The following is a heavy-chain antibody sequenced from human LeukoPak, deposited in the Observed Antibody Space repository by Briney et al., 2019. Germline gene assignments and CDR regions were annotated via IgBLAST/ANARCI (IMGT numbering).Heavy chain of an antibody. Sequence: PGGSLRLSCAASGFTFSSYGMHWVRQAPGKGLEWVAVISYDGSNKYYADSVKGRFTISRDNSKNTLYLQMNSLRAEDTAVYYCARGGVYCSSTSCDALADYWGQGTLVTVSS. CDR1: GFTFSSYG. D-gene: IGHD2-2*01. J-gene: IGHJ4*02. CDR2: ISYDGSNK. CDR3: ARGGVYCSSTSCDALADY. V-gene: IGHV3-30*03.